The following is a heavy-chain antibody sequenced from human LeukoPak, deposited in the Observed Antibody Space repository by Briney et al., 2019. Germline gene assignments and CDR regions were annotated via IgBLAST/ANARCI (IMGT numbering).Heavy chain of an antibody. J-gene: IGHJ3*02. V-gene: IGHV4-4*02. Sequence: GSLRLSCAASGFTFSNAWMSWVRQAPGKGLEWVGSIYYSGSTHYEPSLKSRITMSVDTSKNQFSLKLTSVTAADTAVYYCARDSPDSSSYFAAFDIWGQGTMVTVSS. CDR3: ARDSPDSSSYFAAFDI. CDR2: IYYSGST. CDR1: GFTFSNAW. D-gene: IGHD3-22*01.